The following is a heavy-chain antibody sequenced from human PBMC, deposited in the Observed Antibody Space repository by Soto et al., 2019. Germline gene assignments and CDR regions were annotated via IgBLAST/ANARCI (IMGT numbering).Heavy chain of an antibody. CDR1: GYTFTGYY. CDR3: ARGKAARPDYYYYGMDV. CDR2: INPNSGGT. V-gene: IGHV1-2*04. Sequence: ASVKVSCKASGYTFTGYYMHWVRQAPGQGLEWMGWINPNSGGTNYAQKFQGWVTMTRDTPISTAYMELSRLRSDDTAVYYCARGKAARPDYYYYGMDVWGQGTTVTVSS. D-gene: IGHD6-6*01. J-gene: IGHJ6*02.